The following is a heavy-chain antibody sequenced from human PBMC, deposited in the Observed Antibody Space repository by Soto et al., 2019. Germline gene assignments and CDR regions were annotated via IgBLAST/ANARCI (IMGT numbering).Heavy chain of an antibody. D-gene: IGHD3-22*01. V-gene: IGHV1-69*13. CDR1: GGTFSSYA. CDR3: ARGLKDSSGYSPHVLPFDY. J-gene: IGHJ4*02. Sequence: KKTGASVKVSCKASGGTFSSYAISWVRQAPGQGLEWMGGIIPIFGTANYAQKFQGRVTITADESTSTAYMELSSLRSEDTAVYYCARGLKDSSGYSPHVLPFDYWGQGTLVTVSS. CDR2: IIPIFGTA.